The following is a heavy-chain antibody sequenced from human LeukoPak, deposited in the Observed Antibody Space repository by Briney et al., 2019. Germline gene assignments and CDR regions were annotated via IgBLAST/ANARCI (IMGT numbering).Heavy chain of an antibody. CDR1: GGSISSGDYY. Sequence: SQTLSLTCTVSGGSISSGDYYWSWIRQPPGKGLEWIGYIYYSGSTNYNPSLKSRVTISVDTSKNQFSLKLSSVTAADTAVYYCARGVRGVVVVPAARIRFDPWGQGTLVTVSS. J-gene: IGHJ5*02. CDR3: ARGVRGVVVVPAARIRFDP. V-gene: IGHV4-30-4*08. CDR2: IYYSGST. D-gene: IGHD2-2*01.